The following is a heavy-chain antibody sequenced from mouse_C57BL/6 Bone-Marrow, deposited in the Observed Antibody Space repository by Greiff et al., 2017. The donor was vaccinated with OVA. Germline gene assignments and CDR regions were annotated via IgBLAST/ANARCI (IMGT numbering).Heavy chain of an antibody. CDR3: ARDYGSSYGFAY. CDR2: IYPGSGST. D-gene: IGHD1-1*01. V-gene: IGHV1-55*01. Sequence: VQLQQSGAELVKPGASVKMSCKASGYTFTSYWITWVKQRPGQGLEWIGDIYPGSGSTNYNEKFKSKATLTVDTSSSTAYMQLSSLTSEDSAVYYCARDYGSSYGFAYWGQGTLVTVSA. J-gene: IGHJ3*01. CDR1: GYTFTSYW.